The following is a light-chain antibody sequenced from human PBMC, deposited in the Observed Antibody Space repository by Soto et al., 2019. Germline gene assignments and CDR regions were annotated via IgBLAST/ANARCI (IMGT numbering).Light chain of an antibody. CDR3: NSFAGGAHVV. CDR2: DVN. V-gene: IGLV2-8*01. J-gene: IGLJ2*01. Sequence: QSALAQPPSASGSPGQSVTISCTGTSSDIGAYNYVSWYQQYPGKAPKLIIYDVNQRPSGVPDRFSGSKSGNTASLTVSGLQAEDEAVYYCNSFAGGAHVVFGGGTQLT. CDR1: SSDIGAYNY.